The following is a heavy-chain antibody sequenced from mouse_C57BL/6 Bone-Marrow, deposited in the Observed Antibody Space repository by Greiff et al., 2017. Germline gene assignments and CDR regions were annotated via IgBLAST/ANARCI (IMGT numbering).Heavy chain of an antibody. D-gene: IGHD1-1*01. Sequence: VQLQQSGAELVRPGASVKLSCTASGFNIKDDYMHWVKQRPEQGLEWIGWIDPDNGDTEYASKFQGKATITADTSSNTAYLQLSSLTSEDTAVYYCTTDYYGSHWYFDVWGTGTTVTVSS. V-gene: IGHV14-4*01. J-gene: IGHJ1*03. CDR2: IDPDNGDT. CDR3: TTDYYGSHWYFDV. CDR1: GFNIKDDY.